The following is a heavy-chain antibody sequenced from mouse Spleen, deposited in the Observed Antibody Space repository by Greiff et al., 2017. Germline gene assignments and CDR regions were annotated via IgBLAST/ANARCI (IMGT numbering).Heavy chain of an antibody. J-gene: IGHJ2*01. CDR2: FHPYNDDT. Sequence: QVQLKESGAELVKPGASVKMSCKASGYTFTTYPIEWMKQNHGKSLEWIGNFHPYNDDTKYNEKFKGKATLTVEKSSSTVYLELSRLTSDDSAVYYCARGLDYYGSSYYFDYWGQGTTLTVSS. V-gene: IGHV1-47*01. D-gene: IGHD1-1*01. CDR3: ARGLDYYGSSYYFDY. CDR1: GYTFTTYP.